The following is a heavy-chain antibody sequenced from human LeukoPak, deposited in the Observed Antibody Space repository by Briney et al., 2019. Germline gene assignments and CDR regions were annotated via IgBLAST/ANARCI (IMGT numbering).Heavy chain of an antibody. CDR3: AMAPFYDSSGYNLDY. D-gene: IGHD3-22*01. J-gene: IGHJ4*02. CDR2: FDPEDGET. V-gene: IGHV1-24*01. CDR1: GNTLTELT. Sequence: ASVKVSCKVSGNTLTELTMHWVRQAPGKGLEWMGGFDPEDGETIYAQKFQGRVTMTEDTSTDTANMELSSLRSEDTAVYYCAMAPFYDSSGYNLDYWGQGTLVTVSS.